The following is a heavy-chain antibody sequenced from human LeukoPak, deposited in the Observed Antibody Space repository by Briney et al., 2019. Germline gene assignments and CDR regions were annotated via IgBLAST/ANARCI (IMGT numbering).Heavy chain of an antibody. J-gene: IGHJ4*02. D-gene: IGHD2-2*01. V-gene: IGHV1-69*05. CDR1: GGTFSSYA. CDR2: IIPIFGTA. Sequence: GASVKVSCKASGGTFSSYAISWVRQAPGQGLEWMGGIIPIFGTANYAQKFQGRVTMTRDTSISTAYMELSRLTSDDTAMYYCARDYCSSTSCLFDYWGQGTLVTVSS. CDR3: ARDYCSSTSCLFDY.